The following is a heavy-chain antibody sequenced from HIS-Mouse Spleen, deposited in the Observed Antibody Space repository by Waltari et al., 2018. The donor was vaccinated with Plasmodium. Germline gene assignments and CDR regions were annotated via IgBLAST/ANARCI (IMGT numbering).Heavy chain of an antibody. CDR3: AKDRRSSSWYVDY. CDR1: GFTFTSYG. V-gene: IGHV3-30*18. D-gene: IGHD6-13*01. CDR2: ISYDGSNK. J-gene: IGHJ4*02. Sequence: QVQLVASGAGVVQPGRSLRLSCAASGFTFTSYGMDWVCNAPGKGLEWVAVISYDGSNKYYADSVKGRFTIARDNSKNTLYLQMNSLRAEDTAVYYCAKDRRSSSWYVDYWGQGTLVTVSS.